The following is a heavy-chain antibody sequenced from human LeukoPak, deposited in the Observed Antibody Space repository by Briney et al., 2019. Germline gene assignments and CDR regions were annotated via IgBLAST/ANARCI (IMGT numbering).Heavy chain of an antibody. CDR3: TRDVSYGSGTFADY. CDR2: IYNTGAT. CDR1: GASMSGYY. Sequence: SVTLSLTCIVSGASMSGYYWSWMRQPPGKGLEWIGYIYNTGATNYNPSLKSRVTISLDMSKKQFSLNLSSVTAADTAVYYCTRDVSYGSGTFADYWGQGTLVTVSS. J-gene: IGHJ4*02. V-gene: IGHV4-59*01. D-gene: IGHD3-10*01.